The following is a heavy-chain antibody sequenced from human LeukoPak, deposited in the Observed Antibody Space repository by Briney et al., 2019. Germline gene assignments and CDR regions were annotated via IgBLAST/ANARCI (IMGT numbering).Heavy chain of an antibody. J-gene: IGHJ4*02. CDR2: IWYDGSIK. Sequence: GGSLRLSCAASGFTFSTYGMHWVRQAPGKGLEWVAVIWYDGSIKNYAGSVKGRFTISRDNSKNTLYLQMNSLRVEDTAVYYCAKGYSFGPHYFDYWGQGTLVTVSS. CDR1: GFTFSTYG. V-gene: IGHV3-33*06. CDR3: AKGYSFGPHYFDY. D-gene: IGHD5-12*01.